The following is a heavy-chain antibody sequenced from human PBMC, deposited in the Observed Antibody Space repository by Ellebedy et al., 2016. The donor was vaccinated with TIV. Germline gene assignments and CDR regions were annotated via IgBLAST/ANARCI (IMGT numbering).Heavy chain of an antibody. CDR1: GFSFNSYW. Sequence: GGSLRLSCAASGFSFNSYWMTWVRQAPGKGLEWVANINQGGSVKYYVDSLRGRFTISRDNAKRTLDLQMNSLRAEDTAIYYCATDGSYGDYLSPTHAFEIWGQGTLVTVSP. J-gene: IGHJ3*02. CDR3: ATDGSYGDYLSPTHAFEI. CDR2: INQGGSVK. D-gene: IGHD3-16*01. V-gene: IGHV3-7*01.